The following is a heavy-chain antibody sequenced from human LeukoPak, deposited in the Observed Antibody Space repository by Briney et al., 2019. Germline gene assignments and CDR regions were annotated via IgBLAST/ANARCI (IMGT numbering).Heavy chain of an antibody. J-gene: IGHJ3*02. D-gene: IGHD1-1*01. CDR3: ARDTTGTTWLNAFDI. V-gene: IGHV4-34*01. CDR1: GGSFSGYY. CDR2: INHSGST. Sequence: PSETLSLTCAVYGGSFSGYYWSWIRQPPGKGLEWIGEINHSGSTNYNPSLKSRVTISVDTSKNQFSLKLSSVTAADTAVYYCARDTTGTTWLNAFDIWGQGTMVTVSS.